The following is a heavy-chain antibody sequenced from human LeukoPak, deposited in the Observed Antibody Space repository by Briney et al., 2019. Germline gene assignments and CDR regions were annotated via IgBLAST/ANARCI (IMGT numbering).Heavy chain of an antibody. V-gene: IGHV1-2*02. CDR2: INPNSGGT. J-gene: IGHJ4*02. CDR1: GYTFTGYY. CDR3: ARDLFGTVTNDY. D-gene: IGHD4-17*01. Sequence: ASVKVSCKASGYTFTGYYMDWVRQAPGQGLEWMGWINPNSGGTNYAQKFQGRVTMTRDTSISTAYMELSRLRSDDTAVYYCARDLFGTVTNDYWGQGTLVTVSS.